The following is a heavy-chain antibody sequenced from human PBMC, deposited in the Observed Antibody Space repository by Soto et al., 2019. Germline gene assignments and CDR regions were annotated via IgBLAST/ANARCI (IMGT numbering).Heavy chain of an antibody. CDR3: ARELSPYSSSSGY. V-gene: IGHV1-69*04. Sequence: SVKLSCEDSGGTKSSYTISWVRQAPGQGLEWMGRIIPILGIANYAQKFQGRVTITADKSTRTAYMELSSLRSEDTAVYYCARELSPYSSSSGYWGQGTLVTVSS. D-gene: IGHD6-6*01. J-gene: IGHJ4*02. CDR2: IIPILGIA. CDR1: GGTKSSYT.